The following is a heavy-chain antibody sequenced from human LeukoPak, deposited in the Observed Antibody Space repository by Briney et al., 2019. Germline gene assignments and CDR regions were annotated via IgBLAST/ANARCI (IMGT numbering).Heavy chain of an antibody. J-gene: IGHJ6*03. CDR1: GFTFKYYA. CDR2: ISGSGGTT. Sequence: GGSLRLSCAASGFTFKYYAMTWVRQAPGKGLEWVSAISGSGGTTYYADSVKGRFTISRDNSENTLYLQMNSLRAEDTAVYYCAKTPQYSSTWGYYYYMDVWGKGTTVTVSS. D-gene: IGHD6-13*01. V-gene: IGHV3-23*01. CDR3: AKTPQYSSTWGYYYYMDV.